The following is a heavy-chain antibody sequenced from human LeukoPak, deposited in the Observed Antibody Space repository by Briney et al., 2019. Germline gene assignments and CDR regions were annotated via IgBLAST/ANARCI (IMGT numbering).Heavy chain of an antibody. CDR3: ARHIYNEGSVDFDL. V-gene: IGHV4-59*08. CDR2: IHYSGTT. Sequence: PSETLSLTGTVSGGSISGHYWSWIRRPPGKALEWRAYIHYSGTTNFNPSLQSRVTISVDTSKNQFSLRLTSVTAADTALYFCARHIYNEGSVDFDLWGLGTMVTVSS. D-gene: IGHD5-24*01. J-gene: IGHJ3*01. CDR1: GGSISGHY.